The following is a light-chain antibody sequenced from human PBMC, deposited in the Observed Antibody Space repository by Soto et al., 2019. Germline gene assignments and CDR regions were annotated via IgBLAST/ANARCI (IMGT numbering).Light chain of an antibody. V-gene: IGKV3-20*01. CDR2: GAS. Sequence: EIVMTQSPATLSVSPGERATLSCRASQSVTNSDLAWYQQKPGQAPRLLIYGASSRATGIPDRFSGGGSGTDFTLTISRLEPEDFAVYYCQQFSSYPLTFGGGTKVDIK. CDR3: QQFSSYPLT. CDR1: QSVTNSD. J-gene: IGKJ4*01.